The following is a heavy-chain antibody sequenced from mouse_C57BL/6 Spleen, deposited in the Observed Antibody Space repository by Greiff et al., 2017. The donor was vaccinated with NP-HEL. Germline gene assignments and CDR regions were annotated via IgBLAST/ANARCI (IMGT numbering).Heavy chain of an antibody. CDR1: GFTFSSYA. D-gene: IGHD1-1*01. CDR2: ISDGGSYT. Sequence: EVKVVESGGGLVKPGGSLKLSCAASGFTFSSYAMSWVRQTPEKRLEWVATISDGGSYTYYPDNVKGRFTISRDNAKNNLYLQMSHLKSEDTAMYYCARYYGSSSPWFAYWGQGTLVTVSA. V-gene: IGHV5-4*03. CDR3: ARYYGSSSPWFAY. J-gene: IGHJ3*01.